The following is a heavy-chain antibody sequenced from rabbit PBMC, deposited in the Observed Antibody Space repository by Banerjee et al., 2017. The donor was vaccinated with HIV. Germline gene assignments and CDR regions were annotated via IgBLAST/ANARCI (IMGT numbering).Heavy chain of an antibody. CDR2: IYAGSSGGT. J-gene: IGHJ3*01. CDR1: GFDLSSSYW. V-gene: IGHV1S40*01. CDR3: ARDIVVAGVRRLDL. Sequence: QSLEKSGGDLVQPGESLKLFCKASGFDLSSSYWICWVRQAPGKGLELIACIYAGSSGGTYYASWAKGRFTISRTSSTTVTLQVTSLTAADTATYFCARDIVVAGVRRLDLWGPGTLVTVS. D-gene: IGHD4-1*01.